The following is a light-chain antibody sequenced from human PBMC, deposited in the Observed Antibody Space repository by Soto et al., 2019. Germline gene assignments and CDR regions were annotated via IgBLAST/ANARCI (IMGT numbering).Light chain of an antibody. V-gene: IGKV3-15*01. CDR1: QSISIN. CDR3: KQYNNWIN. CDR2: AAS. J-gene: IGKJ5*01. Sequence: EIVMTHSPATLSVSPLEIAILSFSASQSISINLAWYQQKPGQAPRLLIYAASNRATGVPARFSGSWSGKEFTLTISSLQSEDFAVYYCKQYNNWINFGQGTRLEIK.